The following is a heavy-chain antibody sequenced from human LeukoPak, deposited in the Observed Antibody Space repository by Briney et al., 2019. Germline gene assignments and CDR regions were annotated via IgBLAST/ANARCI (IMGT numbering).Heavy chain of an antibody. CDR3: ALSQGYFQH. V-gene: IGHV4-39*07. J-gene: IGHJ1*01. Sequence: SETLSLTCTVSGGSISSSSYYWGWIRQPPGKGLEWIGSIYYSGSTYYNPSLKSRVTISVDTSKNQFSLKLSSVTAADTAVYYCALSQGYFQHWGQGTLVTVSS. CDR2: IYYSGST. CDR1: GGSISSSSYY.